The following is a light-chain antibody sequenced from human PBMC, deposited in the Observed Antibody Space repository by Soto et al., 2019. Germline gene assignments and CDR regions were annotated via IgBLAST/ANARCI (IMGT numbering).Light chain of an antibody. CDR2: GNS. V-gene: IGLV1-40*01. CDR3: QSYDSTMDDVV. CDR1: SSNIGAGYD. Sequence: QSVLTQPPSVSGAPGQRVTISCTGSSSNIGAGYDVHWYQQLPGTAPKLLIYGNSNRPSGVPDRISGSKSGTTASLAITGLEAGDEADYSCQSYDSTMDDVVFGGGTKLTVL. J-gene: IGLJ2*01.